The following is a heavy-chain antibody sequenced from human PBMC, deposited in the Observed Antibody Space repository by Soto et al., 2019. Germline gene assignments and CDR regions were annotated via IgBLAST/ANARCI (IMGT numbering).Heavy chain of an antibody. Sequence: EVQLLDSGGGLVQPGGSLRLSCAASGFTFSSYAVSWVRQAPGKGLEWVSSITSSGGSTYYADSVKGRFTISRDNSKNTLFLLMNSLRAEDTAVYYCAKRKYYDRSASWDSWGQGTLVTVSS. CDR3: AKRKYYDRSASWDS. D-gene: IGHD3-22*01. CDR1: GFTFSSYA. V-gene: IGHV3-23*01. CDR2: ITSSGGST. J-gene: IGHJ4*02.